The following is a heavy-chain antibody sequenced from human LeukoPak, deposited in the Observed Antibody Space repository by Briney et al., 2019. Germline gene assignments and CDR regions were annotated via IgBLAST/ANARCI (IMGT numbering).Heavy chain of an antibody. D-gene: IGHD2-15*01. CDR1: GGSISSSSYY. Sequence: SETLSLTCTVSGGSISSSSYYWGWIRQPPGKGLEWIGSIYYSGSTYYNPSLKSRVTISVDTSKNQFSLKLSSVTAADTAVYYCARVVRDCSGGSCYSLASLWVIYFDYWGQGTLVTVSS. CDR2: IYYSGST. J-gene: IGHJ4*02. V-gene: IGHV4-39*07. CDR3: ARVVRDCSGGSCYSLASLWVIYFDY.